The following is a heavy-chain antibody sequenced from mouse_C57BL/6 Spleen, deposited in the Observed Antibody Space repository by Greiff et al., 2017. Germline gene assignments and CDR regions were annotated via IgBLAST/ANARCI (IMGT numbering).Heavy chain of an antibody. D-gene: IGHD4-1*01. CDR1: GYSITSGYY. V-gene: IGHV3-6*01. CDR3: ASLGAY. Sequence: ESGPGLVKPSQSLSLTCSVTGYSITSGYYWNWIRQFPGNKLEWMGYISYDGSNNYNPSLKNRISITRDTSKNQFFLKLNSVTTEDTATYYCASLGAYGGQGTLVTVSA. J-gene: IGHJ3*01. CDR2: ISYDGSN.